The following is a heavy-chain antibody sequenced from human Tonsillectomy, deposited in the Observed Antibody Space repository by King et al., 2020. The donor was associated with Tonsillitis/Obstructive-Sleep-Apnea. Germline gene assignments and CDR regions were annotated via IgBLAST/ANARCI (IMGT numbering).Heavy chain of an antibody. J-gene: IGHJ4*02. CDR1: GFTFDDYA. CDR3: AKDRLTMVRGALDY. D-gene: IGHD3-10*01. Sequence: VQLVESGGGVVQPGGSLRLSCAASGFTFDDYAMHWVRQAPGKGLEWVSLISGDGDSTYYADSVKGRFTISRDNSKNSLYLEMNSLRTEDTALYYCAKDRLTMVRGALDYWGQGTLVTVSS. CDR2: ISGDGDST. V-gene: IGHV3-43*02.